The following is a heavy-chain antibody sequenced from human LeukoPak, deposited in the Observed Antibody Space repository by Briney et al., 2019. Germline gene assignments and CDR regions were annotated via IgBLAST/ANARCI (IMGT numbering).Heavy chain of an antibody. CDR1: GLSFSSYT. CDR2: ISPSGDST. CDR3: AKPLVGIAGAGTLDY. V-gene: IGHV3-23*01. J-gene: IGHJ4*02. Sequence: GGSLSLSCAASGLSFSSYTMSWVRQPPGKGLEWVSGISPSGDSTYYADSVKGRFTISRDNSKNTLYLQMNSLRAEDTAVYYCAKPLVGIAGAGTLDYWGQGTLVTVSS. D-gene: IGHD6-13*01.